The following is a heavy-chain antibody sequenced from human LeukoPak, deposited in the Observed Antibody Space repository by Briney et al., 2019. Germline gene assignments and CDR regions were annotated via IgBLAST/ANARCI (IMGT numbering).Heavy chain of an antibody. CDR3: ARRVVIAALGF. CDR1: GASLRGYY. CDR2: INHSGST. D-gene: IGHD2-15*01. V-gene: IGHV4-34*01. Sequence: PSETLSLTCTVSGASLRGYYWSWIRQPPGKGLEWIGEINHSGSTNYSTSLKSLFTISIDTSNKQFSLRLTSVTAADTAVYYCARRVVIAALGFWGQGALVTVSS. J-gene: IGHJ4*02.